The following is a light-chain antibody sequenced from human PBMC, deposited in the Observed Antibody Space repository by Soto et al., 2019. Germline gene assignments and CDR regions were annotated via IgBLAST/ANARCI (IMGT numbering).Light chain of an antibody. CDR1: SSDVGSYNY. CDR2: EVY. CDR3: SSYAASDSFVV. V-gene: IGLV2-8*01. Sequence: QSALTQPASVSGSPGQSITIPCTGTSSDVGSYNYVSWYQHHPDKAPKLIIYEVYKRPSGVPDRFSGSKSGNTASLTVSGLQAEDEAEYYCSSYAASDSFVVFGGGTQLTVL. J-gene: IGLJ2*01.